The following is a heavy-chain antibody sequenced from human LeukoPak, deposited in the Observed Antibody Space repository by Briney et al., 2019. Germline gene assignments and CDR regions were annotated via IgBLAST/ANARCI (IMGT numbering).Heavy chain of an antibody. Sequence: SETLSLTCTVFGGSISSYYWSWIRQPPGKGLEWIGYIYYSGSTNYNPSLKSRVTISVDTSKNQFSLKLSSVTAADTAVYYCARLEPGYGDYRFDYWGQGTLVTVSS. D-gene: IGHD4-17*01. CDR1: GGSISSYY. V-gene: IGHV4-59*08. J-gene: IGHJ4*02. CDR2: IYYSGST. CDR3: ARLEPGYGDYRFDY.